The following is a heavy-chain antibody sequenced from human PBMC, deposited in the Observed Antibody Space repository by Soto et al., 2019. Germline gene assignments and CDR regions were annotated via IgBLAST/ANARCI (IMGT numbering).Heavy chain of an antibody. D-gene: IGHD3-22*01. CDR1: GFTFISYW. V-gene: IGHV3-7*05. CDR2: IKQDGSEK. CDR3: ARDTGSGYFRPIDY. J-gene: IGHJ4*02. Sequence: GGSLILSCAASGFTFISYWMSWVRQAPGKGLEWVANIKQDGSEKYYVDSVKGRFTISRDNAKNSLYLQMNSLRAEDTAVYYCARDTGSGYFRPIDYWGQGTLVTVSS.